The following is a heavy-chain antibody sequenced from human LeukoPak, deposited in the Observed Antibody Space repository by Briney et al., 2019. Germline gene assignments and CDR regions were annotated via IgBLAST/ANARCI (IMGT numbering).Heavy chain of an antibody. D-gene: IGHD2-2*01. V-gene: IGHV5-51*01. CDR2: IYPGDSDT. CDR3: ARWRGYCSSTSCRTEYNWFDP. Sequence: GESLKISCKGSGYSFTSYWIGWVRQMPGKGLEWMGIIYPGDSDTRYSPSFQGQVTISADKSISTAYLQWSSLKASDTAMYYCARWRGYCSSTSCRTEYNWFDPWGQGTLVTVSS. CDR1: GYSFTSYW. J-gene: IGHJ5*02.